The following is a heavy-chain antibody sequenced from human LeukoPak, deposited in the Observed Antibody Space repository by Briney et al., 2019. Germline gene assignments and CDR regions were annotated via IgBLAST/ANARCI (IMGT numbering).Heavy chain of an antibody. D-gene: IGHD3-9*01. CDR1: GASISSFY. J-gene: IGHJ6*03. CDR3: ARGTSNVLGHFDWLHMDV. CDR2: IYYSGST. Sequence: SETLSLTCTVSGASISSFYWSWIPHPPGKGLEWIGYIYYSGSTNSNPSLKSRVTISVDTSKNQFSLKVSSVTAADTAGYYCARGTSNVLGHFDWLHMDVWGEGTTVTVSS. V-gene: IGHV4-59*01.